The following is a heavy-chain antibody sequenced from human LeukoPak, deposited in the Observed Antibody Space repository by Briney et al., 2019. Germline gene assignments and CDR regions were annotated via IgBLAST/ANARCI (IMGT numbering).Heavy chain of an antibody. V-gene: IGHV1-24*01. D-gene: IGHD6-19*01. Sequence: ASVKVSCKVSGYTLTELSMHWVRQAPGKGLEWMGGFDPEDGETIYAQKFQGGVTMTEDTSTDTAYMELSSLRSEDTAVYYCATSQASSGRDDAFDIWGQGTMVTVSS. CDR1: GYTLTELS. J-gene: IGHJ3*02. CDR3: ATSQASSGRDDAFDI. CDR2: FDPEDGET.